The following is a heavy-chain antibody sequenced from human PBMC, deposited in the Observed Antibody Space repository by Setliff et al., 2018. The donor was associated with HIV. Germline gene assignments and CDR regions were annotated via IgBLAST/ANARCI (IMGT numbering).Heavy chain of an antibody. J-gene: IGHJ6*03. CDR2: VYYSGTT. Sequence: SETLSLTCTVSGGSISSGGFYWNWIRQHPGKGLEWIGHVYYSGTTSYNPSLKSRVSISVDTSNNQFSLKLSSVTAADTAVYYCASGGRGSFYGSGNQYQDYYYYMDVWGKGTTVTVSS. V-gene: IGHV4-31*03. CDR3: ASGGRGSFYGSGNQYQDYYYYMDV. D-gene: IGHD3-10*01. CDR1: GGSISSGGFY.